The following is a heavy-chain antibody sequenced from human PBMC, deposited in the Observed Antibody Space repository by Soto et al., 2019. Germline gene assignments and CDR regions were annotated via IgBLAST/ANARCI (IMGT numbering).Heavy chain of an antibody. J-gene: IGHJ4*02. CDR3: ARGSGVAVAGPYYFDY. V-gene: IGHV1-2*04. CDR2: INPNSGGT. D-gene: IGHD6-19*01. CDR1: GYTFTGYY. Sequence: ASVKVSCKASGYTFTGYYMHWVRQAPGQGLEWMGWINPNSGGTNYAQKFQGWVTMTRDTSISTAYMELSSLRSEDTAVYYCARGSGVAVAGPYYFDYWGQGTLVTVSS.